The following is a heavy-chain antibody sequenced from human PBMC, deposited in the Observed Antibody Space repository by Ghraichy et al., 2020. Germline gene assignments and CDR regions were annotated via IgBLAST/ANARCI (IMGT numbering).Heavy chain of an antibody. CDR2: ISGSGGST. CDR1: GFTFSSYA. CDR3: AKGVEVVVAAIGH. V-gene: IGHV3-23*01. D-gene: IGHD2-15*01. J-gene: IGHJ4*02. Sequence: GESLNISCAASGFTFSSYAMSWVRQAPGKGLEWVSAISGSGGSTYYADSVKGRFTISRDNSKNTLYLQMNSLRAEDTAVYYCAKGVEVVVAAIGHWGQGTLVTVSS.